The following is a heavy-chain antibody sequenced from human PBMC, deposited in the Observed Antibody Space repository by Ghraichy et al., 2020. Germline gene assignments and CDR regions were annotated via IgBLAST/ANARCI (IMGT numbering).Heavy chain of an antibody. CDR2: IYTSGST. Sequence: SETLSLICTVSGGSISGYYWGWIRQSAGKGLDWIGRIYTSGSTDYNPSLKSRVTMSVDTSKNQFSLKLTSVTAADTAIYYCARESRDHETDGYYLDSWGQGALVTVSS. D-gene: IGHD3-22*01. CDR1: GGSISGYY. V-gene: IGHV4-4*07. CDR3: ARESRDHETDGYYLDS. J-gene: IGHJ4*02.